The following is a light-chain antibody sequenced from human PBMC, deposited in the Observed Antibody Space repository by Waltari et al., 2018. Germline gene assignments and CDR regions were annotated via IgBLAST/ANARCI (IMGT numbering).Light chain of an antibody. CDR2: QDS. Sequence: SYELTQPPSVSVSPGQTASITCSGDKLGAKYACWYQQKPGQSPVRVIYQDSKRPSGIPERVSGSNSGNTATLTISGTQAMDEADYYCQAWDSSTAVFGGGTKLTVL. V-gene: IGLV3-1*01. CDR1: KLGAKY. J-gene: IGLJ2*01. CDR3: QAWDSSTAV.